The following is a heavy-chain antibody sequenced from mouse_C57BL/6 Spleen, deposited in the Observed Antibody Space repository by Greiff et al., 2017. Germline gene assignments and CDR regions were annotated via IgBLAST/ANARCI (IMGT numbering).Heavy chain of an antibody. D-gene: IGHD1-1*01. J-gene: IGHJ3*01. CDR2: IYPGDGDT. CDR1: GYAFSSYW. V-gene: IGHV1-80*01. Sequence: QVQLKQSGAELVKPGASVKISCKASGYAFSSYWMNWVKQRPGKGLEWIGQIYPGDGDTNYNGKFKGKATLTADKSSSTAYMQLSSLTSGDSAVYVCARAHNYYGSSSAWFAYWGQGTLVTVSA. CDR3: ARAHNYYGSSSAWFAY.